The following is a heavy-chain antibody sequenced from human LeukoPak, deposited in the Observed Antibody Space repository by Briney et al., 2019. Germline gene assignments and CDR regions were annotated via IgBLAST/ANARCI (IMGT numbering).Heavy chain of an antibody. J-gene: IGHJ6*02. CDR2: MNPNSGNT. CDR3: ARSFVPNIVVVPVGMDV. D-gene: IGHD2-2*01. V-gene: IGHV1-8*01. CDR1: GYTFTSYD. Sequence: ASVKVSCKASGYTFTSYDINWVRQATGQGLEWMGWMNPNSGNTGYAQKFQGRVTMTRNTSISTAYMELSSLRSGDTAVYYCARSFVPNIVVVPVGMDVWGQGTTVTVSS.